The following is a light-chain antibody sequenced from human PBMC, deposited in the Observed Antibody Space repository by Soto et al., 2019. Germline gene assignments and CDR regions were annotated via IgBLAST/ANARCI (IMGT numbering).Light chain of an antibody. CDR2: DIN. CDR1: SSNIGAGYD. V-gene: IGLV1-40*01. CDR3: HSYDVSLSGPV. J-gene: IGLJ2*01. Sequence: QSVLTQPPSVSGAPGQRVTISCTGSSSNIGAGYDVHWYQQLPGTAPKVLIYDINNRPSGVPDRFSGSKSGTASSLAITGLEAEDAAYYCCHSYDVSLSGPVFGGGTKLTVL.